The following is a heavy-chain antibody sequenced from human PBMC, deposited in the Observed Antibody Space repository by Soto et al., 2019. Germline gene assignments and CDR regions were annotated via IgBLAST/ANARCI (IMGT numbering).Heavy chain of an antibody. Sequence: GGSLRLSCAASGFTFSNAWMNWVRQAPGKGLEWVGRIRSKANSYATAYAASVKGRFTISRDDSKNTAYLQMNSLKTEDTAVYYCTRQGGMDFWGQGTTVTVSS. V-gene: IGHV3-73*01. CDR2: IRSKANSYAT. J-gene: IGHJ6*02. CDR1: GFTFSNAW. CDR3: TRQGGMDF.